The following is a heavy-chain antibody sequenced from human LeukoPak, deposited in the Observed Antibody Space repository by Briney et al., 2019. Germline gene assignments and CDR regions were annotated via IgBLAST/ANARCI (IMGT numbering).Heavy chain of an antibody. Sequence: PGGSLRLSCAAPGFTVSSNYMSSVRQAPGKGLGWVSVIYSGGSTYYADSVKGRFTISRDNSKNTLYLQMNSLRAEDTAVYYCARRSDYGDYGYYFDYWGQGTLVTVSS. V-gene: IGHV3-53*01. D-gene: IGHD4-17*01. CDR3: ARRSDYGDYGYYFDY. CDR2: IYSGGST. J-gene: IGHJ4*02. CDR1: GFTVSSNY.